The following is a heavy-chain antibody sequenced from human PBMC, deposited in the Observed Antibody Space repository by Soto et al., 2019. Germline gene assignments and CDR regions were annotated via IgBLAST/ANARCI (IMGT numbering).Heavy chain of an antibody. D-gene: IGHD3-3*01. Sequence: GGALRLSCTTSGFSFASFAMTWVRQAPGKGLEWVATISGSDGKTYYADSVKGRFSISRDTSRNTLYLQMNSLRADDTAIYYCAKWSYLDYWGQGTRVTVSS. J-gene: IGHJ4*02. CDR2: ISGSDGKT. V-gene: IGHV3-23*01. CDR3: AKWSYLDY. CDR1: GFSFASFA.